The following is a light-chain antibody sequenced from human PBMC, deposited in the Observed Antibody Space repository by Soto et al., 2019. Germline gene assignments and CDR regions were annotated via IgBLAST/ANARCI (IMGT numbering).Light chain of an antibody. J-gene: IGLJ2*01. CDR2: DDM. Sequence: SYELTQPPSVSVAPGQTASITCGGTNIGRKSVHWYQQKPGQAPVVVVYDDMDRPSGIPERFSGSNSGNTAALTISRVEAGYEADYYCQLWDSNSDHVVFGGGTQLTVL. CDR1: NIGRKS. V-gene: IGLV3-21*02. CDR3: QLWDSNSDHVV.